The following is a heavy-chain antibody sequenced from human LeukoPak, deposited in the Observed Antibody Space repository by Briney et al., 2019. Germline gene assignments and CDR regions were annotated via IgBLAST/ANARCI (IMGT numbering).Heavy chain of an antibody. CDR1: GFTFSDYY. Sequence: PGGSLRLSCEASGFTFSDYYMSWIRQAPGKGLEWVSYISCSGDNTIHADSVKGRFTISRDNAKNSLYLQMNSLRDEDTAVYYCVGPTCLRGGYCSTNPWGQGTLVTVSS. D-gene: IGHD2-2*01. CDR3: VGPTCLRGGYCSTNP. V-gene: IGHV3-11*03. J-gene: IGHJ5*02. CDR2: ISCSGDNT.